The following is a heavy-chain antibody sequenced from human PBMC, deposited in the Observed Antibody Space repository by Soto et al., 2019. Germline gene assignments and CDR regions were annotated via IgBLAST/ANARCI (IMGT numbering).Heavy chain of an antibody. CDR3: ACSFQAKDGIRDTVPVSAFLLNRSSDL. V-gene: IGHV3-30-3*01. D-gene: IGHD2-15*01. J-gene: IGHJ2*01. CDR2: ISHDGNNK. Sequence: APGKGLEGVAVISHDGNNKYYADSVKGRFTISRDKSMNVLYLQMHGLRTEDTAIFYCACSFQAKDGIRDTVPVSAFLLNRSSDL.